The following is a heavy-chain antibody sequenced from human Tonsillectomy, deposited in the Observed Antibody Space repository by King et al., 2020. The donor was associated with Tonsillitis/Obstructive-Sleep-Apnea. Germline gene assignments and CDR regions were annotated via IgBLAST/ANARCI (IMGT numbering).Heavy chain of an antibody. CDR1: GFKFKNYW. V-gene: IGHV3-7*03. CDR3: ARGHYGLDV. Sequence: EFQLVQSGGGLVQPGGSLRLSCAASGFKFKNYWMSWVRQAPGKGLEWVAYIKQDESDKYYVDSVKGRFTISRDNGRSSLYLQMNSLRAEDTALYYCARGHYGLDVWGQGTTVIVS. J-gene: IGHJ6*02. CDR2: IKQDESDK.